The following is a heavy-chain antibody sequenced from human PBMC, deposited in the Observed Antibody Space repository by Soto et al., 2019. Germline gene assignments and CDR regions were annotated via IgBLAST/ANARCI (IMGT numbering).Heavy chain of an antibody. J-gene: IGHJ5*02. V-gene: IGHV3-66*01. CDR3: ARVAYSSSWSPWEGWFDP. D-gene: IGHD6-13*01. CDR1: GFTVSTNY. CDR2: IYSGGRT. Sequence: PGGSLRLSCVASGFTVSTNYMNWVRQAPGKGLQWVSLIYSGGRTYYADSVKGRFTISRDNSKNTLYLQMNSLRAEDTAVYYCARVAYSSSWSPWEGWFDPWGQGTLVTVSS.